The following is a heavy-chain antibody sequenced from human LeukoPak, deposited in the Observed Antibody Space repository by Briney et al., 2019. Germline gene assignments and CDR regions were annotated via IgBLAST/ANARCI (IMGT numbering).Heavy chain of an antibody. Sequence: GASVKVSCKASGYTFTGYYMHWVRQAPGQGLEWMGIINPSGGSTSYAQKFQGRVTMTRDMSTSTVYMELSSLRSEDTAVYYCARDLDIVVVVAATGLGYWGQGTLVTVSS. D-gene: IGHD2-15*01. CDR3: ARDLDIVVVVAATGLGY. CDR1: GYTFTGYY. J-gene: IGHJ4*02. CDR2: INPSGGST. V-gene: IGHV1-46*01.